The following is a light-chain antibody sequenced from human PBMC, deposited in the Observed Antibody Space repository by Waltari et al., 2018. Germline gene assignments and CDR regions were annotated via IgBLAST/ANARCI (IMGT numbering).Light chain of an antibody. CDR1: YSNVGSYDL. J-gene: IGLJ2*01. CDR3: CSYASSSPRLI. V-gene: IGLV2-23*02. CDR2: EVL. Sequence: QSALTKPAPVPGSLGQSISISCSGTYSNVGSYDLVSWYHQRQGQAPKRLISEVLKRPSGISNRFPGSKSGNAASLTISALQPEDEGTYYCCSYASSSPRLIFGGGTELSVL.